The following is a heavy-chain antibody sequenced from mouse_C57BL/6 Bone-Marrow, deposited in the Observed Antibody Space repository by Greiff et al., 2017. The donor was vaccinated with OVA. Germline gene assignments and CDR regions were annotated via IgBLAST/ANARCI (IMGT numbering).Heavy chain of an antibody. D-gene: IGHD3-3*01. J-gene: IGHJ3*01. V-gene: IGHV14-4*01. CDR2: IDPENGDT. Sequence: VHLKQSGAELVRPGASVKLSCTASGFNIKDAYMHWVKQRPEQGLEWIGWIDPENGDTEYASKFQGKATITADTSSNTAYLPLSSLTSEDTAVYYCTTGTFAYWGQGTLVTVSA. CDR3: TTGTFAY. CDR1: GFNIKDAY.